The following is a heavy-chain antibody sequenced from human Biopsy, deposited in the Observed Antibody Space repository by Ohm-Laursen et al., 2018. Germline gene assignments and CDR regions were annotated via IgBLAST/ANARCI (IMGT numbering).Heavy chain of an antibody. CDR3: AREAIGYQLPCDD. J-gene: IGHJ4*02. D-gene: IGHD2-15*01. Sequence: ESSVKISCKASGYTFTSYAITWVRQAPGQGLEWMGRIIPILRTTTYAPKFQGRVTFTADKSSSTAYLELSSLTSEDTAMFYCAREAIGYQLPCDDWGQGTLVTVSS. V-gene: IGHV1-69*04. CDR1: GYTFTSYA. CDR2: IIPILRTT.